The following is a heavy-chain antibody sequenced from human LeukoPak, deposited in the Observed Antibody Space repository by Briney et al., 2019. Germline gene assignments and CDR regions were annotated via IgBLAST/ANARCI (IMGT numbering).Heavy chain of an antibody. CDR2: IYHNGST. V-gene: IGHV4-4*02. J-gene: IGHJ4*02. CDR3: AREDRYCSSPACYAGIGY. Sequence: SETLSLTCAVFGGPISRSNWWSWVRQPPGKGLEWIGEIYHNGSTKYNSSLKSRVTILVDKSKNQFSLKLSSVTAADTAVYYCAREDRYCSSPACYAGIGYWGQGTLVTVSS. CDR1: GGPISRSNW. D-gene: IGHD2-2*01.